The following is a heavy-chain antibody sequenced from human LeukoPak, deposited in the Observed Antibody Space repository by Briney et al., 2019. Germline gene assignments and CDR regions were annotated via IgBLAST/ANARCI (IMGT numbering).Heavy chain of an antibody. CDR1: GGSISIGGYY. CDR3: ARDKAYCGGDCYSHDAFDI. Sequence: PSQTLSLTCTVSGGSISIGGYYWSWIRQHPGKGLEWIGYIYYSGSTYYNPSLKSRVTISVDTSKNQFSLKLSSVTAADTAVYYCARDKAYCGGDCYSHDAFDIWGQGTMVTVSS. V-gene: IGHV4-31*03. D-gene: IGHD2-21*02. CDR2: IYYSGST. J-gene: IGHJ3*02.